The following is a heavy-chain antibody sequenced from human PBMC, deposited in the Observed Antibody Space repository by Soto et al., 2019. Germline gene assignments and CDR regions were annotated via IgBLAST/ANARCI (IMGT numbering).Heavy chain of an antibody. CDR3: VKGNYDFWSGYPWFDP. J-gene: IGHJ5*02. V-gene: IGHV3-64D*06. CDR1: GFTFSSYA. CDR2: ISSNGGST. Sequence: GGSLSLSCSASGFTFSSYAMHWVRQAPGKGLEYVSAISSNGGSTYYADSVKGRFTISRDNSKDTLYLQMSSLRAEDTAVYYCVKGNYDFWSGYPWFDPWGQGTLVTVSS. D-gene: IGHD3-3*01.